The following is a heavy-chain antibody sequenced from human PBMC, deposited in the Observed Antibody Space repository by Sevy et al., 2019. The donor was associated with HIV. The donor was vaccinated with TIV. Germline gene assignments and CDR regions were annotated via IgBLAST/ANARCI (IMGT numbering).Heavy chain of an antibody. V-gene: IGHV3-23*01. Sequence: GGSLRLSCAASGFTFSSFAMSWVRQAPGKGLEWVSVISDSGTSTYYADSVKGRFTISRDNAKNSLYLQMNSLRAEDTAVYYCAREGDAGFDFWGQGTLVTVSS. J-gene: IGHJ4*02. CDR3: AREGDAGFDF. CDR1: GFTFSSFA. CDR2: ISDSGTST.